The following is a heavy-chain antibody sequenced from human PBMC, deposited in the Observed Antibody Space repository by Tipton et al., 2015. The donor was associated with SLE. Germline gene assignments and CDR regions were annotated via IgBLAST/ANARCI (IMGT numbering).Heavy chain of an antibody. V-gene: IGHV4-61*09. CDR2: IYSSGST. Sequence: TLSLTCTVSGAYITSSNYYWSWIRQPAGKGLEWIGHIYSSGSTIYNPSLKRRVTMLVDTSKNQFSLNLRSVIAADTAVYYCARGGTGTGTPFEYWGQGTLVTVSS. CDR3: ARGGTGTGTPFEY. CDR1: GAYITSSNYY. D-gene: IGHD1-1*01. J-gene: IGHJ4*02.